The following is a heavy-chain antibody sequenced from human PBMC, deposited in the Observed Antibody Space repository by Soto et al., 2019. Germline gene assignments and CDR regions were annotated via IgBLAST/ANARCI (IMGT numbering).Heavy chain of an antibody. CDR3: ARGRDQPPVGLYFDS. J-gene: IGHJ4*02. CDR1: GAAFTNYI. V-gene: IGHV1-69*01. Sequence: QVQLVQSGAEVKKPGSSVKVSCKASGAAFTNYIFDWVRQAPGQGLEWMGGIIPMFGTPKYAQTFQDSVTISADVSTGTAYLELTSLRFDDTAVYYCARGRDQPPVGLYFDSWGEGTRVTVSS. CDR2: IIPMFGTP. D-gene: IGHD1-26*01.